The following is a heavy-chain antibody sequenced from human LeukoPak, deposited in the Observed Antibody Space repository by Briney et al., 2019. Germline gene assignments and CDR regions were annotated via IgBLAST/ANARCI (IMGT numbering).Heavy chain of an antibody. CDR3: AKDIWVRGVIIPSLFDY. D-gene: IGHD3-10*01. V-gene: IGHV1-24*01. CDR2: FDPEDGET. Sequence: ASVKVSCKVSGYTLTELSMHWVRQAPGKGLEWMGGFDPEDGETIYAQKFQGRVTMTEDTSTDTAYMELSSLRAEDTALYYCAKDIWVRGVIIPSLFDYWGQGTLVTVSS. J-gene: IGHJ4*02. CDR1: GYTLTELS.